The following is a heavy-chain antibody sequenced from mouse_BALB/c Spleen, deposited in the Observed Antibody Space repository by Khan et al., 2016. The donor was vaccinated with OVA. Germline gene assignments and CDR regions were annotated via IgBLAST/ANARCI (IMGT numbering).Heavy chain of an antibody. CDR3: ARGYYGTTSFAY. V-gene: IGHV1-61*01. D-gene: IGHD1-1*01. CDR1: GYTFTIYW. J-gene: IGHJ3*01. CDR2: IDPSDSET. Sequence: QVQLQQPGAELVRPGASVKLSCTASGYTFTIYWMNWLKQRPGQGLEWIGMIDPSDSETHYSQMFKDKATLTVDKSSSTAYMQLSSLTSEDSAVXYCARGYYGTTSFAYWGQGTLVTVSA.